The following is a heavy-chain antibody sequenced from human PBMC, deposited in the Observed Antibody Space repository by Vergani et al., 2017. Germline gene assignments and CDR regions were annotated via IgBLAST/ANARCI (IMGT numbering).Heavy chain of an antibody. CDR3: ATPQTVTTGGMEV. CDR1: GYTFTDHY. D-gene: IGHD4-17*01. V-gene: IGHV1-69-2*01. CDR2: VDPEDGET. Sequence: EVQLVQSGAEVKKPGATMNISCKVSGYTFTDHYMHWVKQAPRKGLEWMGLVDPEDGETIYAEKFKGRVTIAADTSTDTAHLELSSLRSEDTAVYYCATPQTVTTGGMEVWGQGTTVIVSS. J-gene: IGHJ6*02.